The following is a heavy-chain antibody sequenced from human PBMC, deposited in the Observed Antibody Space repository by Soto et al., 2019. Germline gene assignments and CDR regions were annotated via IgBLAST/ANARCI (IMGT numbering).Heavy chain of an antibody. D-gene: IGHD3-22*01. CDR3: ARHDDSVRFINAFDI. CDR1: GGSISNSY. Sequence: SETLSLTCTVSGGSISNSYWSWIRQPPGKGLEWIGYIYSSGSTNYNPSLNSRVTISVDTSKNQFSLKLSSLTAADTAVYYCARHDDSVRFINAFDIWGQGTMVT. V-gene: IGHV4-4*08. CDR2: IYSSGST. J-gene: IGHJ3*02.